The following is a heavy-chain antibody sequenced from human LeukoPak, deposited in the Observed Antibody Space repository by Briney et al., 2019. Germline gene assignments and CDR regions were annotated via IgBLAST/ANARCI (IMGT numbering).Heavy chain of an antibody. Sequence: GGTLRLSCAASGFSFSSDGMSWVRRAPGPELKWVSGIGGRSGNTYYAASVKARFTISRDDAKTTLYLQMNSRRAEDTAVYYCANTRLSGILAGFRRAGFGYWGQGTLVTVSS. V-gene: IGHV3-23*01. CDR1: GFSFSSDG. D-gene: IGHD3-9*01. CDR3: ANTRLSGILAGFRRAGFGY. CDR2: IGGRSGNT. J-gene: IGHJ4*02.